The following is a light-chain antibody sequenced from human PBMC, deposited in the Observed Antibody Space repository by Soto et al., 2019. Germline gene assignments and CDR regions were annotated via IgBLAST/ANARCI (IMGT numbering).Light chain of an antibody. CDR2: AAS. V-gene: IGKV1-39*01. J-gene: IGKJ4*01. CDR1: QSISSY. Sequence: DLPMTQSPSSLSASVGDGVTITCRASQSISSYLNWYQQKPGKAPKLLIYAASSLQSGVPSRFSGSGSGTDFTLTISSLQPEDFATYYCQQSYSTPLTFGGGTKVEIK. CDR3: QQSYSTPLT.